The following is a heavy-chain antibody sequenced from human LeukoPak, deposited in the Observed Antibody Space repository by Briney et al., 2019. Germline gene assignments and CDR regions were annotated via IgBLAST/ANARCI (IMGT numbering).Heavy chain of an antibody. CDR2: INHRGST. J-gene: IGHJ4*02. Sequence: SETLSLTCAVYGGSLRVYYWSWIRQPPGKGLEWIGEINHRGSTNYNPSLKSRVTISVDTSKIQFSLKLSSVTAADTAVYYCARQISRSGRFNYYFDYWGQGTLVTVSS. CDR1: GGSLRVYY. D-gene: IGHD3-10*01. V-gene: IGHV4-34*01. CDR3: ARQISRSGRFNYYFDY.